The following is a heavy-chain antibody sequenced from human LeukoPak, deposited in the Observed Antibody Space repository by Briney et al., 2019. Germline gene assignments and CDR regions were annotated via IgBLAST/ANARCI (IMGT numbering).Heavy chain of an antibody. D-gene: IGHD6-13*01. CDR3: ARGELAAAGMRGDYYYYYYMDV. J-gene: IGHJ6*03. CDR2: MNPNSGNT. CDR1: GYTFTGYY. V-gene: IGHV1-8*03. Sequence: ASVKVSCKASGYTFTGYYMHWVRQAPGQGLEWMGWMNPNSGNTGYAQKFQGRVTITRNTSISTAYMELSSLRSEDTAVYYCARGELAAAGMRGDYYYYYYMDVWGKGTTVTVSS.